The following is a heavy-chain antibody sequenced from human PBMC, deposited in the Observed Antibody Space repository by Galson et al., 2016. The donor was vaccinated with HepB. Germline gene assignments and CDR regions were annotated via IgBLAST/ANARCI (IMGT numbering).Heavy chain of an antibody. J-gene: IGHJ3*02. CDR1: GGSISSSTYY. D-gene: IGHD1-26*01. Sequence: SETLSLTCTVSGGSISSSTYYWGWIRQPPGKGLEWIGIIYYSGSTHYNPSLKSRVTISVDTSKNQFSLKLSSVTAADTAVYYCARHDKWQLLDAFEMWGQGTMVTVSS. CDR2: IYYSGST. V-gene: IGHV4-39*01. CDR3: ARHDKWQLLDAFEM.